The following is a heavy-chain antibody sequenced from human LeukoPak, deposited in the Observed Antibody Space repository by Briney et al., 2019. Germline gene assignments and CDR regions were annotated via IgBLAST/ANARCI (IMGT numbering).Heavy chain of an antibody. CDR3: ARAGYSGYDLDY. Sequence: GGSLRLSCAASGFTFSSYSMNWVRQAPGKGLEWVSSISSSSSYIYYADSVKGRFTISRGNAKNSLYLQMNSLRAEDTAVYYCARAGYSGYDLDYWGQGTLVTVSS. CDR1: GFTFSSYS. CDR2: ISSSSSYI. V-gene: IGHV3-21*01. J-gene: IGHJ4*02. D-gene: IGHD5-12*01.